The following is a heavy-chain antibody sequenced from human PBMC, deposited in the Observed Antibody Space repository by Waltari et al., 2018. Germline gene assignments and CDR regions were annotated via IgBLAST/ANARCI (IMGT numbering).Heavy chain of an antibody. CDR2: INRGGKH. Sequence: QVHLQQWGAGLLKPSETLSLTCAVYGGPFSGYYCAGLRPPPGKGPEWIGEINRGGKHNLRPALKCRVIMSVDTSKNQVFLKLTSVTAADTAVYYWARAEQGGSAVGPDFQHWGQGTLVTVSS. V-gene: IGHV4-34*01. CDR1: GGPFSGYY. D-gene: IGHD1-26*01. CDR3: ARAEQGGSAVGPDFQH. J-gene: IGHJ1*01.